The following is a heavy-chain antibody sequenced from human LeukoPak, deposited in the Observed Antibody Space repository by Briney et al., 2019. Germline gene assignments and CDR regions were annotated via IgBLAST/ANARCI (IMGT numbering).Heavy chain of an antibody. Sequence: PGGSLRRSGAASGFTFSDYARSWVRQAPGGGLEWVSAISGRGDETFHADSGKGRFTTSRDNSNNTLSLQMSSLRVKGWSVYFCAKDTSGWWYHRAYMNVWGTGTTVTVSS. CDR2: ISGRGDET. D-gene: IGHD2-15*01. V-gene: IGHV3-23*01. J-gene: IGHJ6*03. CDR1: GFTFSDYA. CDR3: AKDTSGWWYHRAYMNV.